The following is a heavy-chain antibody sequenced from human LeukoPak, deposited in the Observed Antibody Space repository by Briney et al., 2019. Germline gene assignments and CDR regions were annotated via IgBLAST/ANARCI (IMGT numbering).Heavy chain of an antibody. J-gene: IGHJ4*02. CDR3: TKPAGAVGLDY. V-gene: IGHV3-23*01. Sequence: PGGSLRLSCAASGFTFSSYAMSWVRQAPGKGLEWVSGISGNGGSTYYADSVKGRFTISRDNSKNTLYLQMNSLRAEDTAVYYRTKPAGAVGLDYWGQGTLVTVSS. CDR1: GFTFSSYA. CDR2: ISGNGGST. D-gene: IGHD6-19*01.